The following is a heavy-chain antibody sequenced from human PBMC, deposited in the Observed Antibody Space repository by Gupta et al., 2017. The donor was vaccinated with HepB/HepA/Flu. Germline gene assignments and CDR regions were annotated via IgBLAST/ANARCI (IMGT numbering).Heavy chain of an antibody. Sequence: EVQLLESGGGLVQPGGSLRLSCTTSGFTFISYAMTWVRQAPGKGLEWVSIISGSGLTTYYAESVKDRFTTSRDNSKNTLYLQMNRLRAEDTAVYYCAKSYAGLDAHFDSWGQGALVTVSS. CDR3: AKSYAGLDAHFDS. CDR2: ISGSGLTT. J-gene: IGHJ4*02. D-gene: IGHD3-16*01. V-gene: IGHV3-23*01. CDR1: GFTFISYA.